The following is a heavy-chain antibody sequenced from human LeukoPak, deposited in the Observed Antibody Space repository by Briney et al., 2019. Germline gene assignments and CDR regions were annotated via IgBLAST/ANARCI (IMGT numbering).Heavy chain of an antibody. Sequence: PSETLSLTCAVYGGSFSGYYWSWIRQPPGKGLEWIGEINHSGGTNYNPSLKSRVTISVDTSKNQFSLKLSSVTAADTAVYYCAIRLGYCTNGVCSLFDYWGQGTLVTVSS. CDR2: INHSGGT. D-gene: IGHD2-8*01. CDR1: GGSFSGYY. CDR3: AIRLGYCTNGVCSLFDY. J-gene: IGHJ4*02. V-gene: IGHV4-34*01.